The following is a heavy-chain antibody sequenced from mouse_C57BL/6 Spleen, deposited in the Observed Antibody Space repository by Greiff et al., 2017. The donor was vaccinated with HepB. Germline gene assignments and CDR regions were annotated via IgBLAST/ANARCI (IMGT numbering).Heavy chain of an antibody. CDR3: ARDTTVGWYFDV. J-gene: IGHJ1*03. Sequence: EVQGVESGGGLVKPGGSLKLSCAASGFTFSSYAMSWVRQTPEKRLEWVATISDGGSYTYYPDNVKGRFTISRDNAKNNLYLQMSHLKSEDTAMYYCARDTTVGWYFDVWGTGTTVTVSS. CDR2: ISDGGSYT. CDR1: GFTFSSYA. D-gene: IGHD1-1*01. V-gene: IGHV5-4*01.